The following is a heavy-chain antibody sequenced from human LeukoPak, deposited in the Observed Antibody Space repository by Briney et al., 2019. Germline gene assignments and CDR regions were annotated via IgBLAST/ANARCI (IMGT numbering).Heavy chain of an antibody. CDR2: IYHSGST. CDR3: ARDLLGVQLERGWVDY. D-gene: IGHD1-1*01. J-gene: IGHJ4*02. V-gene: IGHV4-38-2*02. CDR1: GYSISSGYY. Sequence: PSETLSLTCAVSGYSISSGYYWGWIRQPPGKELEWIGSIYHSGSTYYNPSLKSRITISVDTSKNQFSLKLSSVTAADTAVYYCARDLLGVQLERGWVDYWGQGTLVTVSS.